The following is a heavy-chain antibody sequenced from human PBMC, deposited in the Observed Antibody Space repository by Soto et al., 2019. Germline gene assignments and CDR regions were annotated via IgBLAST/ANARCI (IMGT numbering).Heavy chain of an antibody. CDR2: IIPILDIA. D-gene: IGHD2-8*02. J-gene: IGHJ3*01. CDR1: GGTFSNYT. Sequence: QVQLVQSGAEVKKPGSSVKLSCKASGGTFSNYTISWVRQAPGQGLEWMGRIIPILDIANYGQNLQGRVTIPADNSTGTASMELSSLGSEATAVYSCASFGHCTGGDCYNRVDLWGLGAIVTVSS. V-gene: IGHV1-69*02. CDR3: ASFGHCTGGDCYNRVDL.